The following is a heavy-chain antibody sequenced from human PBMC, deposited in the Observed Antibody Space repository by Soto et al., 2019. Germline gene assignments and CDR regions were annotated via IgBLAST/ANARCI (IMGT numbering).Heavy chain of an antibody. Sequence: QVQLVQSGAEVKKPGASVKVSCKASGYTFTTYGISWVRQAPGQGLEWMGWISVYNSYTNYAQKLQGRVTMTKDTSTSIAYLELRSLRSDDTAVYYCARVLESPGTTPRDYWGQGTLGTVSP. CDR2: ISVYNSYT. CDR3: ARVLESPGTTPRDY. J-gene: IGHJ4*02. D-gene: IGHD1-1*01. V-gene: IGHV1-18*01. CDR1: GYTFTTYG.